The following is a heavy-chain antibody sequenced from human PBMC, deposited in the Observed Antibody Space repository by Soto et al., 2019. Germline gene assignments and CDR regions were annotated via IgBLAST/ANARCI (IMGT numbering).Heavy chain of an antibody. D-gene: IGHD6-19*01. V-gene: IGHV1-18*01. CDR2: ISAYNGNT. Sequence: QVQLVQPGAEVKKPGASVKVSCKASGYTFTSYVISWVRQAPGQVLQRMGWISAYNGNTNYAQKLQGRVTMTTEKSTSTAYMELRSLRSDDTAVYYCARADPGIAVAGTRGAEYFQHWGQGTLVTVSS. CDR3: ARADPGIAVAGTRGAEYFQH. J-gene: IGHJ1*01. CDR1: GYTFTSYV.